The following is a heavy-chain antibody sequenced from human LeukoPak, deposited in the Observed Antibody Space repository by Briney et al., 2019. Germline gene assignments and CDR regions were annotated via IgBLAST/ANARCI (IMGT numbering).Heavy chain of an antibody. CDR3: ARVTGYMIEDYFDY. V-gene: IGHV4-59*01. CDR2: IYYSGST. D-gene: IGHD3-9*01. J-gene: IGHJ4*02. CDR1: GGSISSYY. Sequence: PSETLSLTCTVSGGSISSYYWSWIRQPPGKGLEWLGYIYYSGSTNYNPSLKSRVTISVDTSKNQFSLKLRSVTAADTAVYYCARVTGYMIEDYFDYWGQGILVTVSS.